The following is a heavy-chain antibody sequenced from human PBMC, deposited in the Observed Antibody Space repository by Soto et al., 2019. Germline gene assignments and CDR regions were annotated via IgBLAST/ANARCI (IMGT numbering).Heavy chain of an antibody. J-gene: IGHJ4*02. D-gene: IGHD5-18*01. CDR2: INHSGST. Sequence: SETLSLTCAVYGGSFSGYYWSWIRQPPGKGLEWIGEINHSGSTNYNPSLKSRVTISVDTSKNQFSLKLSSVTAADTAVYYCARGGYSYASRGFGFDYWGQGTLVTVSS. V-gene: IGHV4-34*01. CDR3: ARGGYSYASRGFGFDY. CDR1: GGSFSGYY.